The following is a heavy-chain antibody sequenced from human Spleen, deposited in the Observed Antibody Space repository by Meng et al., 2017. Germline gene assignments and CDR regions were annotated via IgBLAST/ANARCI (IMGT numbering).Heavy chain of an antibody. CDR1: GGSFSGYY. CDR3: ARDREPYYYDSSGYFDY. Sequence: SETLSLTCAVYGGSFSGYYWSWIRQPPGKGLEWIGEINHSGSTNYNPSLKSRVTISVDTSKNQFSLKLSSVTAADTAVYYCARDREPYYYDSSGYFDYWGQGTLVTVSS. CDR2: INHSGST. V-gene: IGHV4-34*01. J-gene: IGHJ4*02. D-gene: IGHD3-22*01.